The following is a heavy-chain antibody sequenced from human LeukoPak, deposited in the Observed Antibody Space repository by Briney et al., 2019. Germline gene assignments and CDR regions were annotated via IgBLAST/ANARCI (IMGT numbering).Heavy chain of an antibody. CDR2: IIPIFGTA. CDR3: ARLGGSGSCY. Sequence: GASVKVSCKASGGTSSSYAISWVRQAPGQGLEWMGGIIPIFGTANYAQKFQGRVTITADESTSTAYMELSSLRSEDTAVYYCARLGGSGSCYWGQGTLVTVSS. V-gene: IGHV1-69*13. D-gene: IGHD3-10*01. J-gene: IGHJ4*02. CDR1: GGTSSSYA.